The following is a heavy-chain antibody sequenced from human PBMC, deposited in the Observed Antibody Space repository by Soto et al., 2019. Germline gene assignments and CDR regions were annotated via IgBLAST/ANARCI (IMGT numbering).Heavy chain of an antibody. CDR2: INAGNGNT. CDR1: GYTFTSYA. Sequence: ASVKVSCKASGYTFTSYAMHWVRQAPGQRLEWMGWINAGNGNTKYSQKFQGRVTITRDTSASTAYMELSSLRSEDTAVYYCARDRTTDNCELDYWGQGTLVTVSS. V-gene: IGHV1-3*01. CDR3: ARDRTTDNCELDY. J-gene: IGHJ4*02. D-gene: IGHD1-7*01.